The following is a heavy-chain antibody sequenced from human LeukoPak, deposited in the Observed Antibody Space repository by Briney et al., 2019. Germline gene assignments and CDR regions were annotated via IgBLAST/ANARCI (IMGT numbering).Heavy chain of an antibody. CDR2: ISGSGGST. D-gene: IGHD2-2*01. J-gene: IGHJ6*02. V-gene: IGHV3-23*01. Sequence: GGSLRLSCAASGFTFSSYEMNWVRQAPGKGLEWVSAISGSGGSTYYADSVKGRFTISRDNSKNTLYLQMNSLRAEDTAVYYCAKFGGYCSSTSCYVRNYYYYGMDVWGQGTTVTVSS. CDR3: AKFGGYCSSTSCYVRNYYYYGMDV. CDR1: GFTFSSYE.